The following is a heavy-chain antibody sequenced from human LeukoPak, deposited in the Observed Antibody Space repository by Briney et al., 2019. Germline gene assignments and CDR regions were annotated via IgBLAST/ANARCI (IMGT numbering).Heavy chain of an antibody. CDR2: IYHSGST. Sequence: PSETLSLTCAVSGYSISSGYYWGWIRPPPGKELEWIGSIYHSGSTYYNPSLKSRVTILVDTSKNQFSLKLSSVTAADTALYYCARHDFWSGYRDWFDPWGQGTLVTVSS. CDR1: GYSISSGYY. D-gene: IGHD3-3*01. CDR3: ARHDFWSGYRDWFDP. V-gene: IGHV4-38-2*01. J-gene: IGHJ5*02.